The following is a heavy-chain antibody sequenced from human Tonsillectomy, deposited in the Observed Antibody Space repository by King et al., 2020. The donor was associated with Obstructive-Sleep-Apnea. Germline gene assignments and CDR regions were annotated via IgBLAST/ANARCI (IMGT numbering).Heavy chain of an antibody. V-gene: IGHV3-23*04. J-gene: IGHJ4*02. D-gene: IGHD2-15*01. CDR1: GFTFSSSA. Sequence: VQLVESGGGLVQPGGSLRLSCVAHGFTFSSSAMSWVRQAPGKGLEWVSTISKSGASTSYTDSVKGRFTISRDNSKNTVYLQVNSLRVDDTALYYCARQDAIVGVVGASPTLDYWGQGTLVTVSS. CDR3: ARQDAIVGVVGASPTLDY. CDR2: ISKSGAST.